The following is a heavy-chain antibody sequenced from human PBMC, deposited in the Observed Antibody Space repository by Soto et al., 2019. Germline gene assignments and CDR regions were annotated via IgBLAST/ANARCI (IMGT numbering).Heavy chain of an antibody. Sequence: GGSLRLSCTASGFTFRTYAMTWFRQAPGRGLEWVSAISGSAGTFYATSVKGRFTISRDNSRSTVYLQMHSLRAEDSAIYYCAKEEDYEVTWGSERYTSHYWGRGTLVTVSS. CDR2: ISGSAGT. CDR3: AKEEDYEVTWGSERYTSHY. J-gene: IGHJ4*02. D-gene: IGHD3-16*02. V-gene: IGHV3-23*01. CDR1: GFTFRTYA.